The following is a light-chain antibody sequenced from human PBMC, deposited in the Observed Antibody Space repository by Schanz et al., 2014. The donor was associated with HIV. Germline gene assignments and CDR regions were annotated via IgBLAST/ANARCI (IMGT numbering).Light chain of an antibody. CDR2: DVT. CDR1: SSDVGGHDR. CDR3: NSYTSSSTLV. J-gene: IGLJ2*01. V-gene: IGLV2-14*03. Sequence: QSALTQPPSASGSPGQSVTISCTGTSSDVGGHDRVSWHQQHPGKAPKLMIYDVTNRPSGIPNRFSGSKSGNTASLTISGIQAEDEADYYCNSYTSSSTLVFGGGTKLTVL.